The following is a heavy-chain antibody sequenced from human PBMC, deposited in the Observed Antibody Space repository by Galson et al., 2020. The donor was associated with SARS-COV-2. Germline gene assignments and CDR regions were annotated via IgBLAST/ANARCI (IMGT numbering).Heavy chain of an antibody. D-gene: IGHD3-9*01. CDR1: GFSLSTSGMC. V-gene: IGHV2-70*13. CDR3: ARIQFPYYDILTGYYGGWFDP. CDR2: IDWDDDK. J-gene: IGHJ5*02. Sequence: SGPTLVNPTHTLTLTCTFSGFSLSTSGMCVSWIRQPPGKALEWLALIDWDDDKYYSTSLKTRLTISKDTSKNQVVLTMTNMDPVDTATYYGARIQFPYYDILTGYYGGWFDPWGQGTLVTVSS.